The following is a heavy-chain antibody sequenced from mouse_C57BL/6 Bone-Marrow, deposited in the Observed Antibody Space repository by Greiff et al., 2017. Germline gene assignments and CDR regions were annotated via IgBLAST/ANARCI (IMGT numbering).Heavy chain of an antibody. V-gene: IGHV1-82*01. CDR3: AISGATVVATDY. J-gene: IGHJ2*01. CDR1: GYAFSSSW. CDR2: IYPGDGDT. D-gene: IGHD1-1*01. Sequence: QVQLKQSGPELVKPGASVKISCKASGYAFSSSWMNWVKQRPGKGLEWIGRIYPGDGDTNYNGKLKGKATLTADKSSRTAYMQLSSLTSEDSAVYFCAISGATVVATDYWGQGTTLTVSS.